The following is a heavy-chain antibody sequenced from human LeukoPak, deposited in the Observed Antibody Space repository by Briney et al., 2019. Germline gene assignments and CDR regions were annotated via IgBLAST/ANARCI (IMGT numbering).Heavy chain of an antibody. CDR3: VAAYGGSGSYNWFDP. Sequence: ASVRVSCKASGFTFTSSVVQWVRQARGQRLEWIGWIVVGSGNTNYAQKFQGRVAITRDMSTSTAYMELSSLRSEDTAIYYCVAAYGGSGSYNWFDPWGQGTLVTVSS. V-gene: IGHV1-58*01. CDR2: IVVGSGNT. J-gene: IGHJ5*02. CDR1: GFTFTSSV. D-gene: IGHD3-10*01.